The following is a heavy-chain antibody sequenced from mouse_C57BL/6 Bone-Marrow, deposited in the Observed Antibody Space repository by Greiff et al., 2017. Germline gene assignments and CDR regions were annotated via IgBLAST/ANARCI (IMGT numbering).Heavy chain of an antibody. Sequence: QVQLKESGPGLVAPSQSLSITCTVSGFSLTSYGVHWVRQPPGKGLEWLVVIWSDGSTTYNSALQSRLSISKDNSKSQVFLKMNSLQTDDTAMYYCARAPLTTVVATDAMDYWGQGTSVTVSS. CDR3: ARAPLTTVVATDAMDY. CDR1: GFSLTSYG. CDR2: IWSDGST. V-gene: IGHV2-6*03. J-gene: IGHJ4*01. D-gene: IGHD1-1*01.